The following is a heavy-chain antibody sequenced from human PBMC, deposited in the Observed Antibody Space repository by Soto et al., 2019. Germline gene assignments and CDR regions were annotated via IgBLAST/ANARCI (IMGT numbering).Heavy chain of an antibody. CDR2: IYPGGSEK. CDR1: GFTFSSYW. CDR3: ARDRGSGLYRAGSDY. D-gene: IGHD6-19*01. J-gene: IGHJ4*02. V-gene: IGHV3-7*01. Sequence: EVQLVESGGGLVQQGGSLRLSCTASGFTFSSYWMTWVREAPGKGLEWVANIYPGGSEKYYVESVKGRFTISRDNTRNSLSLQMNSLRAEDTAVYFCARDRGSGLYRAGSDYWGQGTQVTVSS.